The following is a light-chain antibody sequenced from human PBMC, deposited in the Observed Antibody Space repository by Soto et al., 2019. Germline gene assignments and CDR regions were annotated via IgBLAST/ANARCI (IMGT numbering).Light chain of an antibody. V-gene: IGKV1-5*03. CDR3: QQYNSYSRT. CDR1: QSISSW. J-gene: IGKJ1*01. Sequence: EIQMTQSPSALSASGRARVTTSCRASQSISSWLAWYQQKPGKAPKLLIYKASSLESGVPSRFSGSGSGTEFTLTITSLQPDDFATYFCQQYNSYSRTFGQGVKVDI. CDR2: KAS.